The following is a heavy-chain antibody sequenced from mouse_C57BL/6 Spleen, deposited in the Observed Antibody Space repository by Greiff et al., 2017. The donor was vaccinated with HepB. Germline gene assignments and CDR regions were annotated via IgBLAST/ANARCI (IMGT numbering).Heavy chain of an antibody. Sequence: VQLQQPGAELVRPGSSVKLSCKASGYTFTSYWMDWVKQRPGQGLEWIGNIYPSDSETHYNQKFKDKATLTVDKSSSTAYMQLSSLTSEDSAVYYCARSYYDYDGFDYWGQGTTLTVSS. CDR2: IYPSDSET. J-gene: IGHJ2*01. V-gene: IGHV1-61*01. D-gene: IGHD2-4*01. CDR3: ARSYYDYDGFDY. CDR1: GYTFTSYW.